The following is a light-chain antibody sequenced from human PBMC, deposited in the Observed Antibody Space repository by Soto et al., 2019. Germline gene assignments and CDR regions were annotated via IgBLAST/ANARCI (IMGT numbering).Light chain of an antibody. V-gene: IGKV3-11*01. CDR3: QQRTNWPRT. CDR1: QSVSSY. CDR2: DAS. Sequence: EIVLTQSPATLSLSPCEGAALSWRASQSVSSYLAWYQQKPGQAPRLLIYDASNRATGIPARFSGSGSGTDFTLTISGLKPEDFAVYYCQQRTNWPRTFGQGTKVDIK. J-gene: IGKJ1*01.